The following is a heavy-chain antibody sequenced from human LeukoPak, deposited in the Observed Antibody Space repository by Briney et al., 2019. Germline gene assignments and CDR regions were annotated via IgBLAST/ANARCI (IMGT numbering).Heavy chain of an antibody. CDR2: ISGDGSMT. CDR3: ARYSSSSGGASHYLDY. Sequence: GGSLRLSCAVSGFTFRSYWTHWVRQAPGKGLVWVSRISGDGSMTNYADSVKGRFTISRDNAKNTVYLQMNSLRAEDTAVYYCARYSSSSGGASHYLDYWGQGTLVTVSS. CDR1: GFTFRSYW. V-gene: IGHV3-74*01. D-gene: IGHD6-6*01. J-gene: IGHJ4*02.